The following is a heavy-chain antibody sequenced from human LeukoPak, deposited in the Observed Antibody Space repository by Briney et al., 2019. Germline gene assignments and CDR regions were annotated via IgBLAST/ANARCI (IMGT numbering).Heavy chain of an antibody. CDR2: IYYSGST. Sequence: PSETLSLTCTVSGGSISSYYWSWIRQPPGKGLEWIGYIYYSGSTNYNPSLKSRVTISVDTSKNQFSLKLSSVTAADTAVYYCARGESGWYSRWFDPWGQGTLVTVSS. CDR3: ARGESGWYSRWFDP. J-gene: IGHJ5*02. CDR1: GGSISSYY. V-gene: IGHV4-59*01. D-gene: IGHD6-19*01.